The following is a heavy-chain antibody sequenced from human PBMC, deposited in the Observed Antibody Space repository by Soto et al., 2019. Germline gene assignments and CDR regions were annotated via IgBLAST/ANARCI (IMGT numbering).Heavy chain of an antibody. CDR2: INHSGST. D-gene: IGHD2-2*01. Sequence: SETLSLTCTVSGGSIRSYYWSWIRQPPGKGLEWIGEINHSGSTNYNPSLKSRVTISVDTSTNQFSLKLSAVTAADTAVYYCARGRIVPFDIWGQGTMVTVSS. CDR3: ARGRIVPFDI. V-gene: IGHV4-34*01. J-gene: IGHJ3*02. CDR1: GGSIRSYY.